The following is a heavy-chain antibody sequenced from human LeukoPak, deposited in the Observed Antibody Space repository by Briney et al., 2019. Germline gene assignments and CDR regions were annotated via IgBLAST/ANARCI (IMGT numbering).Heavy chain of an antibody. V-gene: IGHV3-74*01. J-gene: IGHJ4*02. Sequence: PGGSLRLSCAAPGFTFSSYVMSWVRQAPGKGLVWVSRINSDGSSTSYADSVKGRFTISRDNAKNTLYLQMNSLTVEDTAVYYCARDGLTETTRDSDYWGQGTLVTVSS. CDR3: ARDGLTETTRDSDY. CDR2: INSDGSST. D-gene: IGHD4-11*01. CDR1: GFTFSSYV.